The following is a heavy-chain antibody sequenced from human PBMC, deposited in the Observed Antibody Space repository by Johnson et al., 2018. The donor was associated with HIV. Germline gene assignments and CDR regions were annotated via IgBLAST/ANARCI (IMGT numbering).Heavy chain of an antibody. D-gene: IGHD3-22*01. CDR3: ARGGLTYYYDSSGYPDAFDI. J-gene: IGHJ3*02. CDR2: IRNDGRKK. Sequence: QEQLEESGGGLVQPGGSLRLSCVASGFTFSSYGMHWVRQAPGKGLEWVAFIRNDGRKKYYADSVKGRFTISRDNAKNSLYLQMNSLRAEDTAVYYCARGGLTYYYDSSGYPDAFDIWGQGTMVTVSS. V-gene: IGHV3-30*02. CDR1: GFTFSSYG.